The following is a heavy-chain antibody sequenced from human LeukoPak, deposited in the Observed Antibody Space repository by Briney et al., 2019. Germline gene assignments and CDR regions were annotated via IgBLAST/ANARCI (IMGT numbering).Heavy chain of an antibody. CDR1: GFTFSSYG. J-gene: IGHJ4*02. CDR2: ISGSGGST. CDR3: AKDLAGYSSGWYDCYFDY. V-gene: IGHV3-23*01. Sequence: GGSLRLSCAASGFTFSSYGMSWVRQAPGKGLEWVSAISGSGGSTYYADSVKGRFTISRDNSKNTLYLQMNSLRAEDTAVYYCAKDLAGYSSGWYDCYFDYWGQGTLVTVSS. D-gene: IGHD6-19*01.